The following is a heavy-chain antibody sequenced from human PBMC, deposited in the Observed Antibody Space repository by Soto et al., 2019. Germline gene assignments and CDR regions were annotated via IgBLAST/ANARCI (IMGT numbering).Heavy chain of an antibody. CDR2: IYHDGTT. CDR3: AKSSGVSHQYWFDS. CDR1: GGSISQINW. Sequence: ETLALTGCVSGGSISQINWWSWVRQSPQKGLEWIVEIYHDGTTNYNPSLQSRVTLSVDKSKNQFFLKLTSVTAADTAIYYCAKSSGVSHQYWFDSWGQGTLVTVSS. J-gene: IGHJ5*01. V-gene: IGHV4-4*02. D-gene: IGHD3-10*01.